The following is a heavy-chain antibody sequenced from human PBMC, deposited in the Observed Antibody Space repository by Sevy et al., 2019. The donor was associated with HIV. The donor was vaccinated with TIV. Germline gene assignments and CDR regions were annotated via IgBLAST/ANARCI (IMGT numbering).Heavy chain of an antibody. V-gene: IGHV3-23*01. Sequence: GGSLRLSCAASGFTFSSYVMSWVRQAPGKGLEWVSTISGSYGTTYHADSVKGRFTISRDNSKNTLYLQMNSLRAEDTPMYHCAKASHYTNSRDALDMWGQGTMVTVSS. D-gene: IGHD2-2*02. CDR2: ISGSYGTT. CDR3: AKASHYTNSRDALDM. CDR1: GFTFSSYV. J-gene: IGHJ3*02.